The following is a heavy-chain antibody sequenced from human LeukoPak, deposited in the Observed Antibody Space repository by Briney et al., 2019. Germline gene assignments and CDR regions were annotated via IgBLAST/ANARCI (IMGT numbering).Heavy chain of an antibody. Sequence: PGGSLRLSCAASGFTFSSYSMNWVRQAPGKGPEWVSSISSSSYIYYADSVKGRFTISRDNAKNSLYLQMNSLRAEDTAVYYCARESYDSGSYYNNWFDPWGQGTPVTVSS. J-gene: IGHJ5*02. CDR3: ARESYDSGSYYNNWFDP. CDR2: ISSSSYI. V-gene: IGHV3-21*01. CDR1: GFTFSSYS. D-gene: IGHD3-10*01.